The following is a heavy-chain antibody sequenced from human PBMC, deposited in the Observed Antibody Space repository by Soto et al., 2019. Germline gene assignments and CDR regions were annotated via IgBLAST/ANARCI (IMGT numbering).Heavy chain of an antibody. Sequence: ASVKVSCKASGYTFTSYGISWVRQAPGQGLEWMGWISAYNGNTNYAQKLQGRVTMTTDTSTSTAYMELRSLRSDDTAVYYCARHPKTMLPYYYYMDVWGKGTTVTVSS. CDR3: ARHPKTMLPYYYYMDV. CDR1: GYTFTSYG. V-gene: IGHV1-18*01. CDR2: ISAYNGNT. J-gene: IGHJ6*03. D-gene: IGHD2-8*01.